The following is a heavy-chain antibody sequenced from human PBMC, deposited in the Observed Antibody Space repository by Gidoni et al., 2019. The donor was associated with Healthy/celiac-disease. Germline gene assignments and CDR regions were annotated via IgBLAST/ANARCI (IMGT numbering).Heavy chain of an antibody. J-gene: IGHJ4*02. CDR2: ISGSGGST. Sequence: EVQLVESGGGLVQPGGSLRLSCAASGFTFSSYAMSWVRQAPGKGLEWVSAISGSGGSTYYEDSVKARFTSSRDTSKNTLYLQMTSLRAEDTAVYYCASHGSQAVAGTFDYWGQGTLVTVSS. D-gene: IGHD6-19*01. CDR1: GFTFSSYA. V-gene: IGHV3-23*04. CDR3: ASHGSQAVAGTFDY.